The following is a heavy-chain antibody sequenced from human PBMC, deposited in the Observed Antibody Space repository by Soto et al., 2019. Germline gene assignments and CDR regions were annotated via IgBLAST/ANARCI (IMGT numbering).Heavy chain of an antibody. CDR3: ARGVHYDSSGYYYFY. V-gene: IGHV1-69*13. CDR2: IIPIFGTA. D-gene: IGHD3-22*01. CDR1: GGTFNNYA. J-gene: IGHJ4*02. Sequence: SVKVSGKAAGGTFNNYAISWVRQAPGQGLEWMGGIIPIFGTANYAQKFQGRVTITADESTSTAYMELRSLRSEDTAVYYCARGVHYDSSGYYYFYWGQGTLVTVSS.